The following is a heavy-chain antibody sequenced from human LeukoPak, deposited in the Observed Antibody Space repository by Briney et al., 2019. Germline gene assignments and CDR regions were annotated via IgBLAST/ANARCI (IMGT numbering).Heavy chain of an antibody. CDR2: INPNSGGT. D-gene: IGHD6-6*01. CDR1: GYTFTGYY. CDR3: ARDPPYSSSSYFDY. J-gene: IGHJ4*02. Sequence: GASVTVSCKASGYTFTGYYMHWVRQAPGQGLEWMGWINPNSGGTNYAQKFQGRATMTRDTSISTAYMELSRLRSDDTAVYYCARDPPYSSSSYFDYWGQGTLVTVSS. V-gene: IGHV1-2*02.